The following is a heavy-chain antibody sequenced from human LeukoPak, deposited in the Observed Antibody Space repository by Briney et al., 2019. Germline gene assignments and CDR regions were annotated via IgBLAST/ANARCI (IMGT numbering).Heavy chain of an antibody. CDR3: ATLRDYAWTH. CDR1: GFTFRDYY. J-gene: IGHJ4*02. V-gene: IGHV3-11*06. Sequence: GGSLRLSCAASGFTFRDYYMSWIRQAPGKGLEWVSFISTRDSSSHTNYAESVRGRFTISRDGGQNSLYLQMNSLRAEDTALYYCATLRDYAWTHWGQGTLVTVSS. CDR2: ISTRDSSSHT. D-gene: IGHD4-17*01.